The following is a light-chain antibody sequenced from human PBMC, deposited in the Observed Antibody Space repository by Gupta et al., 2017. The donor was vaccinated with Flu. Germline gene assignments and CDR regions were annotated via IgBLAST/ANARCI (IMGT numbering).Light chain of an antibody. Sequence: SLGEWATINCKSSQSGREDFKQKEELDWYRQQQGQPPQLRISRGTRRKYGCADRCRGSGEGTNFIITIRNLQAEDVEGYYCQQDDYVPFTFGGGTKVEIK. CDR3: QQDDYVPFT. V-gene: IGKV4-1*01. J-gene: IGKJ4*01. CDR2: RGT. CDR1: QSGREDFKQKEE.